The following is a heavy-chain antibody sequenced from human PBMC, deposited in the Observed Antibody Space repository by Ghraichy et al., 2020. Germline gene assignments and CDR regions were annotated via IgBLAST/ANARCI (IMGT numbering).Heavy chain of an antibody. CDR3: ARHCNHNRCPNGPFDY. D-gene: IGHD2-8*01. J-gene: IGHJ4*02. V-gene: IGHV4-59*01. CDR2: VYYSGST. Sequence: SETLSLTCTVSGGPISSYYWSWIRQPPGKGLEWVGNVYYSGSTNYNPSLKSRVTISVDTSKNQFSLNLSSVTAADTAVYYCARHCNHNRCPNGPFDYWGQGTLVTVSS. CDR1: GGPISSYY.